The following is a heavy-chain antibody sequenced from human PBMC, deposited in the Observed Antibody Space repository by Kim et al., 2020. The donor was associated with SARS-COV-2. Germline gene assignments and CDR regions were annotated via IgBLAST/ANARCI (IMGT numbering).Heavy chain of an antibody. Sequence: ASVKVSCKTSGYTFMSFSLNWVRQAPGQGLEWMGWINTSTGETQFPQKFQGRVSIIRDTSTNTAYMELTSLKSEDTAVFFCARDRYLSGRYPVLDHWGQGTLLIVFS. CDR2: INTSTGET. V-gene: IGHV1-3*04. CDR3: ARDRYLSGRYPVLDH. J-gene: IGHJ4*02. D-gene: IGHD6-13*01. CDR1: GYTFMSFS.